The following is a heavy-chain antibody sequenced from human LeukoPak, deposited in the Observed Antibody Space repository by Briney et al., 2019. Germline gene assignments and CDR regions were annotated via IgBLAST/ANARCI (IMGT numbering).Heavy chain of an antibody. D-gene: IGHD6-25*01. CDR3: AARAKNAAALDY. CDR1: GGSISSYY. Sequence: SETLSLTCTVSGGSISSYYWNWIRQPAGKGLEWIGRIHTRGSTNYNPSLMSRVTMSVGTSKNQFSLKLSSVTAADTAVYYCAARAKNAAALDYWGQGTLVTVSS. CDR2: IHTRGST. V-gene: IGHV4-4*07. J-gene: IGHJ4*02.